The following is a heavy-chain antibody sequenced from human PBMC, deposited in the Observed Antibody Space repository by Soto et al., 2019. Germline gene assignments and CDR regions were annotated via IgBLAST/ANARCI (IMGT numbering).Heavy chain of an antibody. Sequence: SVKVSCKASGGTFSSYAISWVRKAPGQGLEWMGGIIPIFGTANYAQKFQGRVTITADESTSTAYMELSSLRSEDTAVYYCARDSLQEPTPYGGAFDISGQGTMVTV. J-gene: IGHJ3*02. V-gene: IGHV1-69*13. D-gene: IGHD1-26*01. CDR2: IIPIFGTA. CDR1: GGTFSSYA. CDR3: ARDSLQEPTPYGGAFDI.